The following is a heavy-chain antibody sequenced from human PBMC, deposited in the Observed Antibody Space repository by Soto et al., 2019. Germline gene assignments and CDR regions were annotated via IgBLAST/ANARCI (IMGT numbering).Heavy chain of an antibody. Sequence: PGGSLRLSCAASGFTFNNYWMSWVRQAPGKGLEWVAHIKTDGSEKYYVDSVKGRFTISRDNAQSSVYLQMNSLRAEDTAMYYCVRHARSSYDYWGQGTLVTVSS. CDR3: VRHARSSYDY. CDR2: IKTDGSEK. J-gene: IGHJ4*02. V-gene: IGHV3-7*01. CDR1: GFTFNNYW. D-gene: IGHD2-2*01.